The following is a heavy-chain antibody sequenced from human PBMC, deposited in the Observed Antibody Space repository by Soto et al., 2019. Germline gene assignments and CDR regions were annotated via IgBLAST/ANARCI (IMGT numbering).Heavy chain of an antibody. Sequence: EVQLLESGGGLAQTGGSLRLSCAASGFTLSSYAMSWVRQAPGKGLEWVSAISGSGGSTYYADSVKGRFNISRDNSKNTLDLEMDSPRAEDTAVYYCAKDISVAVAAYFDYWGQGTLVTVFS. CDR1: GFTLSSYA. CDR2: ISGSGGST. J-gene: IGHJ4*02. CDR3: AKDISVAVAAYFDY. D-gene: IGHD6-19*01. V-gene: IGHV3-23*01.